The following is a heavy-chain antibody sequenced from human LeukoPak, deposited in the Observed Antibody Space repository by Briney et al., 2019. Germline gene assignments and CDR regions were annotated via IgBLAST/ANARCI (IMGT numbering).Heavy chain of an antibody. J-gene: IGHJ4*02. CDR2: ISGGSSDL. CDR1: GFIFSDYY. Sequence: GGSLRLSCAASGFIFSDYYMSWIRQAPGKGLEWISYISGGSSDLHYADSVKGRFTISRDNAKNSLYLQMNSLRDEDTAVYYCVRDPVRRFDYWGQGALVTVSS. D-gene: IGHD3-10*01. V-gene: IGHV3-11*06. CDR3: VRDPVRRFDY.